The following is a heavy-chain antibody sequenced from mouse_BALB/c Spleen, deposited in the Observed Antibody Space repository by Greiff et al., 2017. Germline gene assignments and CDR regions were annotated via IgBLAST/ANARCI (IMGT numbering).Heavy chain of an antibody. CDR1: GFSLSRYS. D-gene: IGHD1-2*01. Sequence: VQGVESGPGLVAPSQSLSITCTVSGFSLSRYSVHWVRQPPGKGLEWLGMIWGGGSTDYNSALKSRLSISKDNSKSQVFLKMNSLQTDDTAMYYCARNPYGYEGSYYAMDYWGQGTSVTVSS. CDR2: IWGGGST. CDR3: ARNPYGYEGSYYAMDY. V-gene: IGHV2-6-4*01. J-gene: IGHJ4*01.